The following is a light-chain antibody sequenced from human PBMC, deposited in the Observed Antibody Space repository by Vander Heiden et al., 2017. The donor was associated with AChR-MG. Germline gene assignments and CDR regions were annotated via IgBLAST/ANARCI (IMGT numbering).Light chain of an antibody. CDR2: GTS. Sequence: EIVMTQSPAPLSASPGERATLSCAAGQNINSDLAWYQQKLGQSPRLLIYGTSTRATGVPARFSGSGSGTEFTLTITSLQSEDFAVYYCQQYDNWPYTFGQGTKLEV. J-gene: IGKJ2*01. CDR3: QQYDNWPYT. V-gene: IGKV3-15*01. CDR1: QNINSD.